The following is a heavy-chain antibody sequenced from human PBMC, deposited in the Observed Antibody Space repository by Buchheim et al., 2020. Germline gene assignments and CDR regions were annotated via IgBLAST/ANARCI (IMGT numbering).Heavy chain of an antibody. CDR3: AKDDTTIFGVVIIPYYYYGMDV. J-gene: IGHJ6*02. CDR1: GFTFSSYA. V-gene: IGHV3-23*01. CDR2: ISGSGGST. Sequence: EVQLLESGGGLVQPGGSLRLSCAASGFTFSSYAMSWVRQAPGKGLEWVSAISGSGGSTYYADSVKGRFTISRDNSKNTLYLQMNSLRAEDTAVYYCAKDDTTIFGVVIIPYYYYGMDVWGQGTT. D-gene: IGHD3-3*01.